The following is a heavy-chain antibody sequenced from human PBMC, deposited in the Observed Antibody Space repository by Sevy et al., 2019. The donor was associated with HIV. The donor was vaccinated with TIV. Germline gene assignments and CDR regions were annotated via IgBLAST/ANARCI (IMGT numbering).Heavy chain of an antibody. V-gene: IGHV1-2*02. J-gene: IGHJ6*02. CDR2: INPNSGGT. Sequence: ASVKVSCKASGYTFTGYYMHWVRQAPGQGLEWMGWINPNSGGTNYAQKFQGRVTMTRDMSISTAYMELSRLRSDDTAVYYCARVNGRGCSSTSCYTNGARYYGMDVWGQGTTVTVSS. D-gene: IGHD2-2*02. CDR1: GYTFTGYY. CDR3: ARVNGRGCSSTSCYTNGARYYGMDV.